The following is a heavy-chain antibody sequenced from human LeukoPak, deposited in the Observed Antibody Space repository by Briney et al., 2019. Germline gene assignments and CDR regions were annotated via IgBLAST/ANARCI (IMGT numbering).Heavy chain of an antibody. Sequence: GGSLRLSCAASGFTFSSCAMNWVRQAPGKGLEWVSAITGSGGSTYYADSVKGRFTISRDNSKNTLYLQMNSLRAEDTAVYYCAKAQVGAILHAFDIWGQGTMVTVSS. D-gene: IGHD1-26*01. CDR1: GFTFSSCA. V-gene: IGHV3-23*01. J-gene: IGHJ3*02. CDR3: AKAQVGAILHAFDI. CDR2: ITGSGGST.